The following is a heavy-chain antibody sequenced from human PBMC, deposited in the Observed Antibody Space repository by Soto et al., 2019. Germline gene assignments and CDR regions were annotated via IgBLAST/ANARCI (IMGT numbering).Heavy chain of an antibody. Sequence: GGSLRLSCAASGFTFSSYAMSWVRQAPGKGLEWVSAISGSGGSTYYADSVKGRFTISRDNSKNTLYLQMNSLRAEDTAVYYCAKDRRPGIAAAGIPPPLFEYWGQGTLVTVSS. J-gene: IGHJ4*02. CDR2: ISGSGGST. CDR3: AKDRRPGIAAAGIPPPLFEY. D-gene: IGHD6-13*01. V-gene: IGHV3-23*01. CDR1: GFTFSSYA.